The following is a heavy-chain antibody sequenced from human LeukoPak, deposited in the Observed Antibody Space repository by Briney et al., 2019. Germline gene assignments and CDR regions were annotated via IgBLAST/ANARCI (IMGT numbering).Heavy chain of an antibody. D-gene: IGHD4-17*01. CDR1: GGSFSGYY. J-gene: IGHJ6*03. V-gene: IGHV4-34*01. CDR3: AREGYGVYYYYYMDV. Sequence: SETLSLTCAVYGGSFSGYYWSWIRQPPGKGLEWIGEINHSGSTNYNPSLKSRVTISVDTSKNQFSLKLSSVTAADTAVYYCAREGYGVYYYYYMDVWGKGTTVTVSS. CDR2: INHSGST.